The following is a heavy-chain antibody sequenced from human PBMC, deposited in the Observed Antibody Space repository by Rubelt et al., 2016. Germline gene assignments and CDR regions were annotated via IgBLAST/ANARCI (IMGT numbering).Heavy chain of an antibody. D-gene: IGHD2-21*02. CDR1: GGSISSSSYY. Sequence: QLQLQESGPGLVKPSETLSLTCTVSGGSISSSSYYWGWIRQPPGKGLEWIGSIYHSGSTYYNPSLKSRVTMSLDRSKNQSVLGLMSMTAADTAVYYWARAVCGGDCHGFDVWGQGTTVTVSS. CDR3: ARAVCGGDCHGFDV. J-gene: IGHJ6*02. CDR2: IYHSGST. V-gene: IGHV4-39*07.